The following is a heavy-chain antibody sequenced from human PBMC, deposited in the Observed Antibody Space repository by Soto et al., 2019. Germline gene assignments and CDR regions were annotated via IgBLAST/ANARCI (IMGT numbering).Heavy chain of an antibody. CDR2: ISSRSYTI. D-gene: IGHD6-6*01. J-gene: IGHJ6*02. CDR3: ARGGSSSDNGLDV. CDR1: GFTFSTYS. V-gene: IGHV3-48*02. Sequence: VQLVESGGGLVQPGGSLRLSCAASGFTFSTYSMNWVRQAPGQGLEWVSYISSRSYTIYYVDSVKGRFTISRDNAKNSLYLQMNSLRDEDTAVDYCARGGSSSDNGLDVWGQGTTVTVSS.